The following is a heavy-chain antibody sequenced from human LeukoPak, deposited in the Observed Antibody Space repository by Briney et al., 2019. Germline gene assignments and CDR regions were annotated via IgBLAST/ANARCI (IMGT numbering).Heavy chain of an antibody. Sequence: GRSLRLSCAASGFTVSSNYMSWVRQAPGKGLEWVSVIYSGGSTYYADSVKGRFTISRDNSKNTLYLQMNSLRAEDTAVYYCASGKRSSGYAPLPYWGQGTLVTVSS. V-gene: IGHV3-66*02. CDR1: GFTVSSNY. CDR3: ASGKRSSGYAPLPY. CDR2: IYSGGST. D-gene: IGHD3-22*01. J-gene: IGHJ4*02.